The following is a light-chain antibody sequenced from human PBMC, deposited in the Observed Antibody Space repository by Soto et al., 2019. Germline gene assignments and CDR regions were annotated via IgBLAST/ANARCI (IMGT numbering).Light chain of an antibody. V-gene: IGKV1-5*01. CDR1: QSISSW. Sequence: DIQMTQSPSTLSASVGDRVTITCRASQSISSWLAWYQQKPGKAPKLLIYDASSLESGVPSRFSGSGSGTDFTLSVSSLQPDNFATYYCQQYNSYSPPWTFGQGTKVEIK. CDR3: QQYNSYSPPWT. CDR2: DAS. J-gene: IGKJ1*01.